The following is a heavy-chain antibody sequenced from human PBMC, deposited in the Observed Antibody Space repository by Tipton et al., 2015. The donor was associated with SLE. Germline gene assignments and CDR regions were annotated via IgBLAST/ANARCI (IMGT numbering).Heavy chain of an antibody. CDR2: IYYSGST. V-gene: IGHV4-59*11. CDR3: ASNWYFDL. CDR1: GGSISSHY. Sequence: TLSLTCTVSGGSISSHYWSWIRQPPGKGLEWIGYIYYSGSTNYNPSLKSRVTISVDTSKNQFSLKLSSVTAADTAVYYCASNWYFDLWGRGTLVTVSP. J-gene: IGHJ2*01.